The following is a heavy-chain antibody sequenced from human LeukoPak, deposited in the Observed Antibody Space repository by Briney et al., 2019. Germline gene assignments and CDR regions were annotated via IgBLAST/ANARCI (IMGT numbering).Heavy chain of an antibody. D-gene: IGHD4-17*01. CDR1: GFTVSSNY. V-gene: IGHV3-66*01. CDR2: IYSGGST. Sequence: HPGGSLRLSCAASGFTVSSNYMSWVRQAPGKGLEWVSVIYSGGSTYYADSVKGRFTISRDNSKNTLYLQMNSLRAEDTAVYYCARDRGDKVFMSYYFDYWGQGTLVTVSS. CDR3: ARDRGDKVFMSYYFDY. J-gene: IGHJ4*02.